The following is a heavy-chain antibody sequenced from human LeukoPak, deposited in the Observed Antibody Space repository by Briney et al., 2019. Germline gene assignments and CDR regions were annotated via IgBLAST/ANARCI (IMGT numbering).Heavy chain of an antibody. J-gene: IGHJ6*03. V-gene: IGHV1-18*01. CDR3: ARGYLGWDYYYMDV. CDR2: ISAYNGNT. CDR1: GYTFTSYG. Sequence: ASVKVSCKASGYTFTSYGISWVRQAPGQGLEWMGWISAYNGNTNYAQKLQGRVTMTTDTSTGTAYMELSSLRSEDTAVYYCARGYLGWDYYYMDVWGKGTTVTVSS. D-gene: IGHD1-1*01.